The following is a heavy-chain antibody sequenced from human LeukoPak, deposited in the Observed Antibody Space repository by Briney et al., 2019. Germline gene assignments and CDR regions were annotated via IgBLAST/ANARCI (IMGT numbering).Heavy chain of an antibody. J-gene: IGHJ4*02. V-gene: IGHV3-7*01. D-gene: IGHD5-24*01. Sequence: GGSLRLSCAASGFTFSSYWMSWVRQAPGKGLEWVANIKEDGSEKDYVDSVKGRFTISRDNTKNSLYLQMNSLRVEDTAVYYCARDGPRLEEIYWGQGTLVTVSS. CDR2: IKEDGSEK. CDR3: ARDGPRLEEIY. CDR1: GFTFSSYW.